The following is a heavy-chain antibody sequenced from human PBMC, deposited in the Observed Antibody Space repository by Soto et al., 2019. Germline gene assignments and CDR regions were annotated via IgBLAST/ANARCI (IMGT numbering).Heavy chain of an antibody. V-gene: IGHV1-8*01. CDR3: ARGVGFVLVPAAMYYYGMDV. CDR2: MNPNSGNT. J-gene: IGHJ6*02. Sequence: QVQLVQSGAEVKKPGASVKVSCKASGYTFTSYDINWVRQATGQGLEWMGWMNPNSGNTGYAQKFQGRVTMTRNTSISTAYMGLSSLRSEDTAVYYCARGVGFVLVPAAMYYYGMDVWGQGTTVTVSS. D-gene: IGHD2-2*01. CDR1: GYTFTSYD.